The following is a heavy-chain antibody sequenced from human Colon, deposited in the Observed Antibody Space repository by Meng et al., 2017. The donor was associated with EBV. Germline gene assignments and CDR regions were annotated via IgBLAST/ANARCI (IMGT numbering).Heavy chain of an antibody. CDR3: ARRRGGSGRDC. D-gene: IGHD3-10*01. J-gene: IGHJ4*02. V-gene: IGHV4-39*01. Sequence: LRKQRHGGVDPPGPTSPTCTVAGGSISSNGYYWDWVRQHPRKGREWCGAIYHSGGTSYNPPLQSRVTMFLDTSKNQFSLMLTSVAATDTAVQYCARRRGGSGRDCWGQGTLVTVSS. CDR2: IYHSGGT. CDR1: GGSISSNGYY.